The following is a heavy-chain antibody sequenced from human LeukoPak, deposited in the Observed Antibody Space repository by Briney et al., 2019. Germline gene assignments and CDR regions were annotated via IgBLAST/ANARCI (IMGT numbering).Heavy chain of an antibody. CDR3: AKGMSSHYLDC. D-gene: IGHD1-26*01. Sequence: GGSLRLSCAASGFTFSSYSMSWVRQAPGKGLEWVSAITGTGDNTYYADSVKGRFTISRDNSKNTLYLQMNSLRADDTAVYYCAKGMSSHYLDCWGQGTVVTVSS. J-gene: IGHJ4*02. CDR2: ITGTGDNT. CDR1: GFTFSSYS. V-gene: IGHV3-23*01.